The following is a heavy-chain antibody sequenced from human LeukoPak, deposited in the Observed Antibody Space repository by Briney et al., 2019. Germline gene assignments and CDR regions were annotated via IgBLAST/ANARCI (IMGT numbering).Heavy chain of an antibody. J-gene: IGHJ4*02. CDR1: GFTFGSYG. V-gene: IGHV3-33*01. CDR2: IWYDGSNK. CDR3: ARDVEYCFDY. Sequence: TGGSLRLSCAASGFTFGSYGMHWVRQAPGKGLEWVAVIWYDGSNKYYADSVKGRFTISRDNSKNTLYLQMDSLRAEDTAVYYCARDVEYCFDYWGQGTLVTVSS. D-gene: IGHD3-3*01.